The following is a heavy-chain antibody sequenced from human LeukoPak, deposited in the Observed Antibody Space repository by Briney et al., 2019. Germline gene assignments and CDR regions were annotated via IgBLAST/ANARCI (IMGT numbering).Heavy chain of an antibody. CDR2: ISGSGGST. CDR1: GFTFSSYA. D-gene: IGHD3-3*01. Sequence: GGSLRLSCAASGFTFSSYATSWVRQAPGKGLEWVSAISGSGGSTYYADSVKGRFTISRDNSKNTLYLQMNSLRAEDTAVYYCAKDSEQYYDFWSAPIDYWGQGTLVTVSS. CDR3: AKDSEQYYDFWSAPIDY. J-gene: IGHJ4*02. V-gene: IGHV3-23*01.